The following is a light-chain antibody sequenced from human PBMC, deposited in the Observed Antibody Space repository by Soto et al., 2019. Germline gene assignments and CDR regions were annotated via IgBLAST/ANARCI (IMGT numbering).Light chain of an antibody. CDR2: DAS. J-gene: IGKJ2*01. Sequence: DIQMTQSPSTLSASVGDRVTITCRASQSISSWLAWYQQKPGKAPKLLIDDASTMESGVPSRFSGRGSGTEFTLTISSLQPDDFATYYCQQFNSCPYTFGQGTKLEIK. V-gene: IGKV1-5*01. CDR3: QQFNSCPYT. CDR1: QSISSW.